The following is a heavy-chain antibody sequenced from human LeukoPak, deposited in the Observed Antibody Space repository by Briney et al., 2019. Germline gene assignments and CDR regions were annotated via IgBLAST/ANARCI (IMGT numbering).Heavy chain of an antibody. D-gene: IGHD2-2*01. Sequence: SETLSLTCTVSGGSISSSSYYWGWIRQPPGKGLEWIGSIYYSGSTYYNPSLKSRVTISVDTSKNQFSLKLSSVTAADTAVYYCASPPAMEEDWYFDLWGRGTLVTVSS. V-gene: IGHV4-39*07. CDR2: IYYSGST. CDR1: GGSISSSSYY. CDR3: ASPPAMEEDWYFDL. J-gene: IGHJ2*01.